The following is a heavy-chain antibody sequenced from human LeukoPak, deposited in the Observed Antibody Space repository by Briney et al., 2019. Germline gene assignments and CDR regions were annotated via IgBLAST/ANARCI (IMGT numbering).Heavy chain of an antibody. CDR2: IKQDGNKK. V-gene: IGHV3-7*01. J-gene: IGHJ4*02. CDR1: GFTFSTYW. D-gene: IGHD1-7*01. Sequence: GGSLRLSCTASGFTFSTYWMSWVRQVPGKGLEWVANIKQDGNKKYYVDSVKGRFTISRDNAKNSVYLQMSSLRVEDTAVYYCATDGDYDWNYKSGFDYWGQGTLFTVSS. CDR3: ATDGDYDWNYKSGFDY.